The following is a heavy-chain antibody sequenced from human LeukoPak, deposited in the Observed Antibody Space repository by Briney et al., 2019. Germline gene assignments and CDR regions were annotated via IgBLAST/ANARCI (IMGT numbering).Heavy chain of an antibody. CDR1: GGSISSSSYY. J-gene: IGHJ4*02. D-gene: IGHD6-19*01. CDR3: ARPERSGWYAEPPIAFDY. CDR2: IYYSGST. V-gene: IGHV4-39*07. Sequence: SETLSLTCTVSGGSISSSSYYWGWIRQPPGNGLEWSGSIYYSGSTYYNPSLKSRVTISVDTSKNQFSLKLSSVTAADTAVYYCARPERSGWYAEPPIAFDYWGQGTLVTVSS.